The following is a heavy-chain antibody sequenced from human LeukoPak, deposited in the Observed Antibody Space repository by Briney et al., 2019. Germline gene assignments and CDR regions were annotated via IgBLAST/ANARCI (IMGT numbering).Heavy chain of an antibody. CDR3: ARDLTTSGY. CDR1: GFTFSSST. D-gene: IGHD1-26*01. Sequence: PGGSLRLSCAASGFTFSSSTMNWVRQAPGKGLEWVSSISTSSGYIYYADSVKGRFTISRDNAKDSLYLQMNSLRAEDTAVYYCARDLTTSGYWGQGTLVTVSS. J-gene: IGHJ4*02. CDR2: ISTSSGYI. V-gene: IGHV3-21*01.